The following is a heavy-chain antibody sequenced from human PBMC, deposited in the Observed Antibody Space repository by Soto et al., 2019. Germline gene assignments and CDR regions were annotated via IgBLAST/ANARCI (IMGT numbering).Heavy chain of an antibody. CDR1: GFTFSSNA. CDR2: ISGSGGST. V-gene: IGHV3-23*01. J-gene: IGHJ4*02. Sequence: EVQLLESGGGLVQPGGSLRLSCAASGFTFSSNAMSWVRQAPGKGLEWVSAISGSGGSTYYADSVKGRFTISRDNSKNTLYLQMNSLRAEDTAVYYCAKDRGYCSSTSCYRVPLWGQGTLVTVSS. D-gene: IGHD2-2*01. CDR3: AKDRGYCSSTSCYRVPL.